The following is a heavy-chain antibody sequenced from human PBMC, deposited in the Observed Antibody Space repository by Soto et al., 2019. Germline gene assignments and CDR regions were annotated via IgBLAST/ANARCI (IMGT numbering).Heavy chain of an antibody. J-gene: IGHJ6*03. CDR1: GFTFSSYG. D-gene: IGHD6-6*01. V-gene: IGHV3-30*18. CDR2: ISYDGSNK. Sequence: GGSLRLSCAASGFTFSSYGMHWVRQAPGKGLEWVAVISYDGSNKYYADSVKGRFTISRDNSKNTLYLQMNSLRAEDTAVYYCAKDGAAIAARKYYYYMDVWGKGTTVTVSS. CDR3: AKDGAAIAARKYYYYMDV.